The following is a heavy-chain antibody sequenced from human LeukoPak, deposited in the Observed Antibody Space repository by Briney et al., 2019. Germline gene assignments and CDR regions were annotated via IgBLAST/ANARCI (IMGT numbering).Heavy chain of an antibody. J-gene: IGHJ5*02. CDR2: ISSSSSYI. V-gene: IGHV3-21*01. CDR3: ARDGHGDSHEYNWFDP. CDR1: GFTFSRYS. D-gene: IGHD4-17*01. Sequence: GGSLRLSCAASGFTFSRYSMNWVRQAPGKGLEWVSSISSSSSYIYYADSVKGRFTISRDNAKNSLYLQMNSLRAEDTAVYYCARDGHGDSHEYNWFDPWGQGTLVTVSS.